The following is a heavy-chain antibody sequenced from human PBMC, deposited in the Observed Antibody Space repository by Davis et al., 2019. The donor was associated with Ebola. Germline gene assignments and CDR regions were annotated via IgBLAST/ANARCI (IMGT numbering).Heavy chain of an antibody. CDR3: ASQSGYYTNGVCSRWDY. CDR1: GYSFTSYW. J-gene: IGHJ4*02. Sequence: GESLKISCKGSGYSFTSYWISWVRQMPGKGLEWMGRIDPSDSYTNYSPSFQGHVTISADKSISTAYLQWSSLKASDTAMYYCASQSGYYTNGVCSRWDYWGQGTLVTVSS. D-gene: IGHD2-8*01. CDR2: IDPSDSYT. V-gene: IGHV5-10-1*01.